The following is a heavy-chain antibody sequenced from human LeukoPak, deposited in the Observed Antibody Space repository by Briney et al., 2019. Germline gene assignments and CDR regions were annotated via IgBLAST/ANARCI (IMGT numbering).Heavy chain of an antibody. V-gene: IGHV3-21*05. D-gene: IGHD1-7*01. CDR1: GFTFSSYE. CDR2: ISSSSSYI. J-gene: IGHJ4*02. Sequence: GGSLRLSCAASGFTFSSYEMNWVRQAPGKGLEWVSYISSSSSYIYYADSVKGRFTISRDNAKNSLYLQMNSLRAEDTAVYYCARDKLELPVCDYWGQGTLVTVSS. CDR3: ARDKLELPVCDY.